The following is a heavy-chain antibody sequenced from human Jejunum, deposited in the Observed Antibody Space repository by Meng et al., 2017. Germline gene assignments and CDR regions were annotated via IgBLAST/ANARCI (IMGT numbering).Heavy chain of an antibody. Sequence: VQLQQWGGGLLKPSEHLSLTCAVYGGSFSGYYWTWIRQPPGKGLEWIGEINHNGSPYYNPSLNNRVTMSVDTSKNQLSLKLSSVTAADTAVYYCAIGGPGPRLLNWGQGTLVTVSS. CDR1: GGSFSGYY. D-gene: IGHD1-14*01. CDR3: AIGGPGPRLLN. CDR2: INHNGSP. J-gene: IGHJ4*02. V-gene: IGHV4-34*01.